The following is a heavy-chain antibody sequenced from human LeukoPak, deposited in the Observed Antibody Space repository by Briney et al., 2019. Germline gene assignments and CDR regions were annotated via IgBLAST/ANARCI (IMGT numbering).Heavy chain of an antibody. CDR3: AKMVDIVATITGV. CDR2: ISGSGGTT. Sequence: GGSLRLSCAASGFTFSSYAMSWVRQAPGKGLEWVSVISGSGGTTYYADSVKGRFSISRDNSKNTVYLQMNSLRAEDTAVYYCAKMVDIVATITGVWGQGTLVTVSS. V-gene: IGHV3-23*01. J-gene: IGHJ4*02. CDR1: GFTFSSYA. D-gene: IGHD5-12*01.